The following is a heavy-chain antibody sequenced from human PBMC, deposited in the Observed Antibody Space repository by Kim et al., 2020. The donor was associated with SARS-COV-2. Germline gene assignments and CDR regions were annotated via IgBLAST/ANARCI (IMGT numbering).Heavy chain of an antibody. CDR3: ARQAPRLTWFGALGDLDY. D-gene: IGHD3-10*01. CDR1: GASIKNSDSY. V-gene: IGHV4-39*01. J-gene: IGHJ4*02. Sequence: SETLSLTCSVSGASIKNSDSYWGWIRQSPGKGLEWIGSFSYSGTTYYNPSLKSRVTISVDTSNNHLSLTMRSATAADTALYYCARQAPRLTWFGALGDLDYWGQGTLVAV. CDR2: FSYSGTT.